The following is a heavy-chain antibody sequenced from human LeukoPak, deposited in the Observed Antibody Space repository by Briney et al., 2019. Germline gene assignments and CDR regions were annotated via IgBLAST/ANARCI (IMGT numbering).Heavy chain of an antibody. CDR3: ARGALIYYDSRSDY. Sequence: GGSLRLSCAASGFTFSSYGVHWVRQAPGKGLEWVAVISYDGSNKYYADSVKGRFTISRDNSKNTLYLQMNSLRAEDTAVYYCARGALIYYDSRSDYWGQGTLVTVSS. CDR2: ISYDGSNK. V-gene: IGHV3-30*03. J-gene: IGHJ4*02. CDR1: GFTFSSYG. D-gene: IGHD3-22*01.